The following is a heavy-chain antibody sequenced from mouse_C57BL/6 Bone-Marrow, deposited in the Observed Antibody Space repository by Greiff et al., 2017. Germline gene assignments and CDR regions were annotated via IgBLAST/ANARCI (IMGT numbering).Heavy chain of an antibody. CDR2: IWSGGST. V-gene: IGHV2-4*01. J-gene: IGHJ4*01. Sequence: VKLMESGPGLVQPSPSLSITCTVSGFSLTSYGVHWVRQPPGKGLEWLGVIWSGGSTDYNAAFISRLSISKDNSTSQVFFKMNSLQADDTAIYYCAKIADYAMDYWGQGTSVTVSS. CDR1: GFSLTSYG. CDR3: AKIADYAMDY.